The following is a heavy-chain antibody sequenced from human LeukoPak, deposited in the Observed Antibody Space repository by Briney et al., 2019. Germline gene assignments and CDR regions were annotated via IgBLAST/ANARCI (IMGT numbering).Heavy chain of an antibody. CDR3: AKDAGMATITEYFDY. V-gene: IGHV3-30*02. Sequence: PGGSLRLSCAASGFTFSSYGMHWVRQAPGKGLEWVAFIRYDGSNKYYVDSVKGRFTISRDNSKNTLYLQMNSLRAEDTAVYYCAKDAGMATITEYFDYWGQGTLVTVSS. D-gene: IGHD5-24*01. CDR2: IRYDGSNK. J-gene: IGHJ4*02. CDR1: GFTFSSYG.